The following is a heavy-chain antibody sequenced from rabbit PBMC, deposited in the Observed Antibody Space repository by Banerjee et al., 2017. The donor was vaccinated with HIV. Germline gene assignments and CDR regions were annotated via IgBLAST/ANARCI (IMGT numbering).Heavy chain of an antibody. CDR2: IDPVFGST. CDR1: GFTLSSYW. D-gene: IGHD1-1*01. CDR3: ASSAPISGSFYFDL. J-gene: IGHJ4*01. V-gene: IGHV1S7*01. Sequence: QSLEESGGDLVKPGASLTLTCTASGFTLSSYWMCWVRQAPGKGLEWIGYIDPVFGSTIYASWVNGRFTISSHNAQNTLYLQLNSLTAADTATYFCASSAPISGSFYFDLWGQGTLVTVS.